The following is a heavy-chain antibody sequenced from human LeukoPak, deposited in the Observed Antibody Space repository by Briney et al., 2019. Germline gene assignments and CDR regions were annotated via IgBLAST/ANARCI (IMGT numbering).Heavy chain of an antibody. V-gene: IGHV1-2*02. Sequence: ASGKVSCKASGYTFTGYYIYWVRQAPGQGLEWMGWINPNSGGTNYAQKFQGRVALTRDTSITTSYMELSGLRSDDTAVYYCAKVQYLTLDAFDFWGRGAMVTVS. CDR1: GYTFTGYY. J-gene: IGHJ3*01. D-gene: IGHD2-21*02. CDR3: AKVQYLTLDAFDF. CDR2: INPNSGGT.